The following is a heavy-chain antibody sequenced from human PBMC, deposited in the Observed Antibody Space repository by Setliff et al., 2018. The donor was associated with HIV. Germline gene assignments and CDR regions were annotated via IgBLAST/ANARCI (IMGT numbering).Heavy chain of an antibody. D-gene: IGHD1-26*01. CDR1: GDSISSYY. CDR2: IYTSGST. J-gene: IGHJ3*02. V-gene: IGHV4-4*07. Sequence: SETLSLTCTVSGDSISSYYWSWIRQPAGQGLEWIGHIYTSGSTNYSPSVKSRVTISVDTSKNQFSLRLNSVTAADTAVYYCARASVGATGLYAFEIWGQGTMVTVSS. CDR3: ARASVGATGLYAFEI.